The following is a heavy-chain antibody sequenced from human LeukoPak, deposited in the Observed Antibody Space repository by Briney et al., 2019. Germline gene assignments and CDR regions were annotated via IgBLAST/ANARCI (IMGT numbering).Heavy chain of an antibody. CDR2: IYPGDSDT. V-gene: IGHV5-51*01. Sequence: GESLKISCKGSGYSFTSYWIGWVRQMPGKGLEWMGIIYPGDSDTRYSPSLQGQVIISVDKSISTAYLQWSSLKASDTAMYYCATSSVRVTTTLDYWGQGTLVTVSS. CDR3: ATSSVRVTTTLDY. D-gene: IGHD4-11*01. J-gene: IGHJ4*02. CDR1: GYSFTSYW.